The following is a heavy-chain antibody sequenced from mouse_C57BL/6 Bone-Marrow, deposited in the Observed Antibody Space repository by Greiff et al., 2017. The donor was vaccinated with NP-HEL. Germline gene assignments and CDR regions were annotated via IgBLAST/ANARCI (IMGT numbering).Heavy chain of an antibody. CDR3: ARGRGYYGNYGDYYAMDY. J-gene: IGHJ4*01. CDR1: GYSFTDYN. Sequence: VQLQQSGPELVKPGASVKISCKASGYSFTDYNMNWVKQSNGKSLEWIGVINPNYGTTSYNQKFKGKATLTVDQSSSTAYMQLNSLTSEDSAVYYCARGRGYYGNYGDYYAMDYWGQGTSVTVSS. V-gene: IGHV1-39*01. D-gene: IGHD2-1*01. CDR2: INPNYGTT.